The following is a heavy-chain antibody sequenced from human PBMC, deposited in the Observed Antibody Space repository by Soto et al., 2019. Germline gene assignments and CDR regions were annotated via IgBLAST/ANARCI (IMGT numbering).Heavy chain of an antibody. Sequence: SETLSLTCAVYGGSFSGYYWSWIRQPPGKGLEWIGEINHSGSTNYNPSLKSRVTISVDTSKNQFSLKLRSVTAAATAVYYCARGRKSGYESGIVVVVAAKVYDYWGQGTLVTVSS. CDR2: INHSGST. V-gene: IGHV4-34*01. CDR3: ARGRKSGYESGIVVVVAAKVYDY. J-gene: IGHJ4*02. CDR1: GGSFSGYY. D-gene: IGHD2-15*01.